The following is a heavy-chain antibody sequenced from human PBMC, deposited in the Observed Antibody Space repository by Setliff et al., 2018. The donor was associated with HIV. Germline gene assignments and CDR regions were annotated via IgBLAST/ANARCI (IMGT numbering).Heavy chain of an antibody. D-gene: IGHD6-19*01. Sequence: SETLSLTCTVSGCSVSNYYWTWIRQSAGKGLEWIGHINTIGSTKYNPSLKSRLNMSVDSSGNQFSLKLRSGTAADTDAYYCVKEKASVAGDTYYYYYAMDVWGQGTTVTVSS. V-gene: IGHV4-4*07. CDR2: INTIGST. CDR1: GCSVSNYY. CDR3: VKEKASVAGDTYYYYYAMDV. J-gene: IGHJ6*02.